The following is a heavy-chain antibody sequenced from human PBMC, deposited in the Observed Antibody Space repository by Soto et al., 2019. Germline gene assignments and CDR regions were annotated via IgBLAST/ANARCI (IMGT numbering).Heavy chain of an antibody. CDR3: ARLWERYEDY. CDR1: GVSITSYY. Sequence: SETLSLTCSVSGVSITSYYWAWIRQPPGKGLEWIGYISYSGSSNYNPSLKSRVTISLDTSKNQFSLNLSSVTAADTAVYYCARLWERYEDYWGQGALVTVSS. D-gene: IGHD3-16*01. CDR2: ISYSGSS. V-gene: IGHV4-59*01. J-gene: IGHJ4*02.